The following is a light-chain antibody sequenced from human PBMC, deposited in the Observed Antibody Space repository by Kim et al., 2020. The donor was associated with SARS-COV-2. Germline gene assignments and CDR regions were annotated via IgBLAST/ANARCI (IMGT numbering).Light chain of an antibody. Sequence: ELTQPPSASGTPGQTVTISCSGSSSNIGSNTVSWYQQLPGTAPKLLIYNNQRPSGVPDRFSGSKSGTSASLAISGLPSEDESDYYCAAWDDSLYGWVFGGGTQLTVL. V-gene: IGLV1-44*01. CDR1: SSNIGSNT. CDR2: NN. CDR3: AAWDDSLYGWV. J-gene: IGLJ3*02.